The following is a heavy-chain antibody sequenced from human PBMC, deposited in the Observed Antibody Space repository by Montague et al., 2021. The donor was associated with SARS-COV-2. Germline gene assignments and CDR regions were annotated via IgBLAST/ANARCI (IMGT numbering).Heavy chain of an antibody. CDR2: ITHSGST. CDR1: GGSFSGYY. D-gene: IGHD6-13*01. CDR3: ARGRYSSSWYGTKYYFDY. Sequence: SETLSLICAVYGGSFSGYYWGWIRQPPGKGLEWIGEITHSGSTNYNPSLKSRVTISLDTSTNQFSLKLSSVTAADTAVYYCARGRYSSSWYGTKYYFDYWGQGTLVTVSS. V-gene: IGHV4-34*01. J-gene: IGHJ4*02.